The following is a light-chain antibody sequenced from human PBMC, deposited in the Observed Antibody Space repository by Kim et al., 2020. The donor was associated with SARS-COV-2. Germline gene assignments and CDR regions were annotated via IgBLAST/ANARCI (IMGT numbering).Light chain of an antibody. V-gene: IGKV1-9*01. CDR2: AAS. J-gene: IGKJ4*01. CDR1: QGISSY. Sequence: DIQLTQSPSFLSASVGDRVTITCRASQGISSYLAWYQQKPGKAPKLLIYAASTLQNEVPSRFSGSGSGTEFTLTISSLQPEDFATYYCQQVNGYPLTFGGGTKLEI. CDR3: QQVNGYPLT.